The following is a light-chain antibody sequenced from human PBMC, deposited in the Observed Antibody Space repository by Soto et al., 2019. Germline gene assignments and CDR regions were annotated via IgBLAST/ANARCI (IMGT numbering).Light chain of an antibody. Sequence: QAVVTQPPSASGTPGQRVTISCSGSSSNIGSNTVNWYQQLPGTAPKLLIYSNNQRPSGVPDRFSGSKSGTSASMAISGLKSEDEAEYYCAAWDDSLNGVVFGGGTKLTVL. CDR2: SNN. V-gene: IGLV1-44*01. CDR1: SSNIGSNT. J-gene: IGLJ2*01. CDR3: AAWDDSLNGVV.